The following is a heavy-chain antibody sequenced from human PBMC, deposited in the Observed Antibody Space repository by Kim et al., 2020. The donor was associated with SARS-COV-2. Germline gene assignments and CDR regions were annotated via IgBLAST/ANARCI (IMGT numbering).Heavy chain of an antibody. J-gene: IGHJ5*02. CDR1: GASISSFY. CDR3: ARHGYCGGDCYEPVS. D-gene: IGHD2-21*01. Sequence: SETLSLTCTVSGASISSFYWGWIRQPPGKGLEWIGYIYYSGTTSYNPSLKSRVAISLETSKTQFSLKLSSVTAADTAVYYCARHGYCGGDCYEPVSWSPGTLVTVSS. CDR2: IYYSGTT. V-gene: IGHV4-59*08.